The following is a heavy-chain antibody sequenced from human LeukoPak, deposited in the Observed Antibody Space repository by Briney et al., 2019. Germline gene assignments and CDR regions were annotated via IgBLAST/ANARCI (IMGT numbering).Heavy chain of an antibody. V-gene: IGHV4-39*07. CDR2: IYYSGST. J-gene: IGHJ4*02. CDR1: GGSISSSSYY. Sequence: PSETLSLTCTVSGGSISSSSYYWGWIRQPPGKGLEWIGSIYYSGSTNYNPSLKSRVTISVDTSKNQFSLKLSSVTAADTAVYYCARDRLFTIWGQGTLVTVSS. D-gene: IGHD3-10*01. CDR3: ARDRLFTI.